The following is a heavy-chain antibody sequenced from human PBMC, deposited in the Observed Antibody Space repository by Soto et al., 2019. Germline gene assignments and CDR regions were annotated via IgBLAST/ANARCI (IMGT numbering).Heavy chain of an antibody. J-gene: IGHJ4*02. D-gene: IGHD2-21*01. Sequence: QITLKESGPALVKPTQTLTLTCTFSGVSLSTTGVGVGWILHPPGKALEWLALIYWNDDKRYSPSLKTRLTLTKDTSKNQVVLSLTDMDPLDTATYYCGHSSTVIEVIDETFDYWGQGTLVTVSS. CDR2: IYWNDDK. V-gene: IGHV2-5*01. CDR1: GVSLSTTGVG. CDR3: GHSSTVIEVIDETFDY.